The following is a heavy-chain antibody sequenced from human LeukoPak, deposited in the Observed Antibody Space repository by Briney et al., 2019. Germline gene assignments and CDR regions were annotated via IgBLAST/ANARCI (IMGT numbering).Heavy chain of an antibody. Sequence: SETLSLTCTVSGGSISSYYWSWIRQPPGKGLEWIGFIYYSGSTNYNPSLKSRVTISVDTSKNQFSLNLSSVTAADTAVYYCARTTYNSGWYSFFDYWGQGTLVTVSS. CDR1: GGSISSYY. CDR3: ARTTYNSGWYSFFDY. CDR2: IYYSGST. D-gene: IGHD6-19*01. J-gene: IGHJ4*02. V-gene: IGHV4-59*08.